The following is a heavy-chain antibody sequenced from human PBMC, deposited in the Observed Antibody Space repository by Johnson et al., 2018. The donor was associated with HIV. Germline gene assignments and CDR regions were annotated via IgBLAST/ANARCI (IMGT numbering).Heavy chain of an antibody. D-gene: IGHD4-23*01. CDR3: ARESRTTVVIRGGAFDI. V-gene: IGHV3-30*03. Sequence: VQLVESGGGLVQPGGSLRLSCAASGFTFSSYWMTWVRQAPGKGLEWVAVISYDGSNKYYADSVKGRFTISRDNSKNTLYLQMNSLRAEDTAVYYCARESRTTVVIRGGAFDIWGQGTMVTVSS. CDR2: ISYDGSNK. CDR1: GFTFSSYW. J-gene: IGHJ3*02.